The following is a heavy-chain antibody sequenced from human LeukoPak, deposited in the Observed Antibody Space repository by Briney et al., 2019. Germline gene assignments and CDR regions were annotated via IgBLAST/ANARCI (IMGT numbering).Heavy chain of an antibody. J-gene: IGHJ4*02. CDR2: IGGSGVNT. CDR1: GFTFSSYS. V-gene: IGHV3-23*01. Sequence: GGSLRLSCAASGFTFSSYSMNWVRQAPGRGLEWVSVIGGSGVNTYYADSVKGRFTISRDNSKNTLYLQMNSLRAEDTAVYYCAKKGGTSGITDFFDYWGQGTLVTVSS. D-gene: IGHD1-20*01. CDR3: AKKGGTSGITDFFDY.